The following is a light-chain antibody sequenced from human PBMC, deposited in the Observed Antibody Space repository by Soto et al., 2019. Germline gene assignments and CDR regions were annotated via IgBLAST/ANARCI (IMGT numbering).Light chain of an antibody. CDR2: KAS. V-gene: IGKV1-5*03. J-gene: IGKJ1*01. CDR3: QHYHHYRWR. CDR1: QHINDW. Sequence: DIQLTQSPSMLSASVGDRVIMTCRASQHINDWLAWYHQRPGKAPELYIYKASTLQSEVPSRFSGTEFEAEFTLTISSLQPDDLGTYYCQHYHHYRWRFRHGTKVEV.